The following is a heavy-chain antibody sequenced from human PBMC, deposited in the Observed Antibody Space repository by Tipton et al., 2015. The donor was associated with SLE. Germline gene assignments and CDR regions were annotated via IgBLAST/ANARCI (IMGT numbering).Heavy chain of an antibody. CDR2: TNPNSGGS. D-gene: IGHD2/OR15-2a*01. Sequence: QLVQSGAEVKEPGASVRVSCRASGFTFSDNYIYWVRQAPGQGLEWMGRTNPNSGGSHYSQKFQGRVTMTWDTSVSTFYMDLYFCARDSRAIKSYFDLWGRGTLIIVPS. CDR3: FDL. J-gene: IGHJ2*01. V-gene: IGHV1-2*05. CDR1: GFTFSDNY.